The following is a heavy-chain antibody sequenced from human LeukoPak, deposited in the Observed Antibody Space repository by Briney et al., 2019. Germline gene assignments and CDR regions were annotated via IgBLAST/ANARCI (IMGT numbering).Heavy chain of an antibody. Sequence: SETLSLTCTVSGGSISSYYWSWIRQPPGKGLEWIGYIYYRGSTNYNPSLKSRVTISVDTSKNQFSLKLSSVTAADTAVYYCARVGGYSYGWGHYYYMDVWGKGTTVTVS. J-gene: IGHJ6*03. CDR1: GGSISSYY. V-gene: IGHV4-59*01. D-gene: IGHD5-18*01. CDR3: ARVGGYSYGWGHYYYMDV. CDR2: IYYRGST.